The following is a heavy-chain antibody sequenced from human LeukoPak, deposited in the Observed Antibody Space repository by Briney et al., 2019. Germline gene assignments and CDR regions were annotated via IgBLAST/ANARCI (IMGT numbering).Heavy chain of an antibody. V-gene: IGHV3-21*01. CDR1: GFTLSTYS. Sequence: GGSLRLSCAASGFTLSTYSMNWVRQAPGKGLEWVSSISSGSTYKYYADSVKGRFTISRDNAKNSLYLQMNSLRAEDTAVYYCARGPKYIATTAGPNSFDYWGQGTLVTVSS. D-gene: IGHD6-13*01. CDR3: ARGPKYIATTAGPNSFDY. CDR2: ISSGSTYK. J-gene: IGHJ4*02.